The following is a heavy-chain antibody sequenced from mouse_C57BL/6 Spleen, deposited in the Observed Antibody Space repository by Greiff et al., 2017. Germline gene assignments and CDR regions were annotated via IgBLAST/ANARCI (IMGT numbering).Heavy chain of an antibody. CDR3: ARSGGSGAMDY. V-gene: IGHV1-82*01. J-gene: IGHJ4*01. Sequence: VQRVESGPELVKPGASVKISCKASGYAFSSSWMNWVKQRPGKGLEWIGRIYPGDGDTNYNGKFKGKATLTADKSSSTAYMQLSSLTSEDSAVYFCARSGGSGAMDYWGQGTSVTVSS. D-gene: IGHD1-1*01. CDR1: GYAFSSSW. CDR2: IYPGDGDT.